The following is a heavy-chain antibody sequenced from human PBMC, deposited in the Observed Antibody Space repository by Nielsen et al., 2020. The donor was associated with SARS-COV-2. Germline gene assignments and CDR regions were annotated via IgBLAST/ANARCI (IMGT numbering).Heavy chain of an antibody. Sequence: GESLKISCAASGFIFSTYGMHWVRQAPGKGLEWVAVISDDGSNKYYTDSVKGRFTISRDNSKKTLYVQMNSLRAEDTAVYYCARDSYYDFWSGYYTSYYYYGMDVWGQGTTVTVSS. D-gene: IGHD3-3*01. CDR1: GFIFSTYG. CDR2: ISDDGSNK. J-gene: IGHJ6*02. V-gene: IGHV3-30*03. CDR3: ARDSYYDFWSGYYTSYYYYGMDV.